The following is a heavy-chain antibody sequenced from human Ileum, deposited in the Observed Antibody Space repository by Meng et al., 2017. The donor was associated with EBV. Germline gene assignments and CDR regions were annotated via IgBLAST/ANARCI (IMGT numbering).Heavy chain of an antibody. Sequence: VHVQPYGGVQVQAGASLVLSKTAAVLTFSYSTMHWVRQPSGKGLEWVGRISSKANNYSTEYAPSVISSTTITRDDSKNTAYMQMNCLKTDVYAVYYCTKWVASIGVFWGQGTLVTVSS. V-gene: IGHV3-73*02. CDR2: ISSKANNYST. CDR1: VLTFSYST. CDR3: TKWVASIGVF. J-gene: IGHJ4*02. D-gene: IGHD1-26*01.